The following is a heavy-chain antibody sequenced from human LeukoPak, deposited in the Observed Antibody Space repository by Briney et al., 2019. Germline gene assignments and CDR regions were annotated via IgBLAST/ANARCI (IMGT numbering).Heavy chain of an antibody. J-gene: IGHJ4*02. V-gene: IGHV4-34*01. CDR1: GGSFSGYY. CDR3: ARGLPADYDY. CDR2: INHSGST. Sequence: SETLSLTCAVYGGSFSGYYWSWIRQPPGKGLEWIGEINHSGSTNYNPSLKSRVTISVDTSKNQFSLRLSSVTAADTAVYYCARGLPADYDYWGQGTLVTVSS. D-gene: IGHD1-14*01.